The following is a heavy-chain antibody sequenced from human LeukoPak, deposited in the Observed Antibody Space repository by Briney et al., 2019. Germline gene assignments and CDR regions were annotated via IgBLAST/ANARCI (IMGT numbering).Heavy chain of an antibody. CDR3: ARGIVVVPAAISLSRPGARFDY. J-gene: IGHJ4*02. V-gene: IGHV4-34*01. D-gene: IGHD2-2*02. CDR2: INHSGST. Sequence: PSETLSLTCAVYGGSFSGYYWSWICQPPGKGLEWIGEINHSGSTNYNPSLKSRVTISVDTSKNQFSLKLSSVTAADTAVYYCARGIVVVPAAISLSRPGARFDYWGQGTLVTVSS. CDR1: GGSFSGYY.